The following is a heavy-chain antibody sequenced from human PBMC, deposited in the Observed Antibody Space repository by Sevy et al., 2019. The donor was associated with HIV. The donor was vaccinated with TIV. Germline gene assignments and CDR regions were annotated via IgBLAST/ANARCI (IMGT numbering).Heavy chain of an antibody. Sequence: GGSLRLSCAVSGFTFSNHWMTWVRQAPGKGLEWVANIKKDGTDKFYVDSVMGRFSITRDNVKDLLYLQMNSLRVEDTAVYYCARDRRVEYGGRDYWGQGTLVTVSS. V-gene: IGHV3-7*03. D-gene: IGHD3-10*01. J-gene: IGHJ4*02. CDR3: ARDRRVEYGGRDY. CDR2: IKKDGTDK. CDR1: GFTFSNHW.